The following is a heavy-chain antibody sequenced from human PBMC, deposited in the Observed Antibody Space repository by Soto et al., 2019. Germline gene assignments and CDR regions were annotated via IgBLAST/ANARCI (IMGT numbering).Heavy chain of an antibody. Sequence: PSETLSLTCTVSGGSISSYYWSWIRQPPGKGLEWIGYIYYSGSTNYNPSLKSRVTISVDTSKNQFSLKLSSVTAADTAVYYCARWDTAMVNIDNWGQGTLLTVSS. J-gene: IGHJ4*02. CDR1: GGSISSYY. D-gene: IGHD5-18*01. CDR3: ARWDTAMVNIDN. V-gene: IGHV4-59*01. CDR2: IYYSGST.